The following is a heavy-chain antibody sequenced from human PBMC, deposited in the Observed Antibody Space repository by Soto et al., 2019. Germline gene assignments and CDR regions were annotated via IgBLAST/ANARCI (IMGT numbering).Heavy chain of an antibody. CDR1: GGSISSYY. CDR3: ARDNNGQWLVRGGMDV. CDR2: IYYSGST. Sequence: QVQLQESGPGLVKPSETLSLTCTVSGGSISSYYWSWIRQPPGKGLEWIGYIYYSGSTNYNPSLKRRVTISVDTSKNQFSLKLSSVPAADTAVYYCARDNNGQWLVRGGMDVWGQGTTVTVSS. D-gene: IGHD6-19*01. J-gene: IGHJ6*02. V-gene: IGHV4-59*01.